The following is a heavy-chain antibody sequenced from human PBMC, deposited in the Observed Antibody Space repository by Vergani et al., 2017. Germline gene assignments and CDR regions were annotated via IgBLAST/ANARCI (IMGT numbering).Heavy chain of an antibody. CDR2: ITRGSKSI. CDR3: ARTRSPIAMIRQFEQ. CDR1: GFDFTNSA. D-gene: IGHD5-18*01. Sequence: EVQLVESGGGVVKPGGSLTISCATSGFDFTNSAMSWIRQAPGRGLQWVSSITRGSKSIYYADSVKGRFTITRDDVKKSLLLRMNNLKVDDTAIYYCARTRSPIAMIRQFEQWGQGTLVTVFS. J-gene: IGHJ4*02. V-gene: IGHV3-21*01.